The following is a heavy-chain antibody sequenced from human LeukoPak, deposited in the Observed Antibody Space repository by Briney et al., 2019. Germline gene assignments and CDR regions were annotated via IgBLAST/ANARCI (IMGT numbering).Heavy chain of an antibody. D-gene: IGHD6-19*01. CDR1: GFTFSSYG. CDR3: ARVSSGWYGY. CDR2: ISSNGGST. V-gene: IGHV3-64*01. J-gene: IGHJ1*01. Sequence: PWGSLRLSCAASGFTFSSYGMHWVRQAPGKGLEYVSAISSNGGSTNYANSVKGRFTISRDNSKNTLYLQMGSLRTEDMAVYYCARVSSGWYGYWGQGTLVSVSS.